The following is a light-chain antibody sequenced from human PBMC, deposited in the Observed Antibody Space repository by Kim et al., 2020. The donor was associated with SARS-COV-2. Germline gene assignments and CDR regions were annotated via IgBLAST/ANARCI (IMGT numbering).Light chain of an antibody. CDR1: QSVSSY. J-gene: IGKJ4*01. Sequence: SSPGERATLSCRASQSVSSYLAWYQQKPGQAPRLLIYDASTRATGIPARFSGSGSGTDFTLTIGSLEPEDFAVYYCQQRGNWPLTFGGGTKVDIK. V-gene: IGKV3-11*01. CDR3: QQRGNWPLT. CDR2: DAS.